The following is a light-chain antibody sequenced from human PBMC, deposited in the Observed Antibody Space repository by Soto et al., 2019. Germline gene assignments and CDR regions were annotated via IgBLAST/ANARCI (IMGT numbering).Light chain of an antibody. J-gene: IGKJ1*01. CDR3: QQYHTDWM. CDR2: AAS. Sequence: DIQMTQSPSTLSASVGDTVTITCRASESIDNWLAWYQQKPGKAPKLLIFAASTLIRGVPSRFSGRGSGTEFTLTISSLQVDEYATFSCQQYHTDWMFGQGTKVEIK. V-gene: IGKV1-5*01. CDR1: ESIDNW.